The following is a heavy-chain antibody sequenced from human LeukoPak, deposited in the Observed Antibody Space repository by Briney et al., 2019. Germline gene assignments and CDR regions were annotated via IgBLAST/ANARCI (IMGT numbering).Heavy chain of an antibody. Sequence: PSETLSLTCTVSGGSISSSSYYWGWIRQPPGKGLEWIGSIYYSGSTYYNPSLKSRVTISVDTSKNQFSLKLSSVTAADTAVYYCASVLTPYYYDSSGYPRWFDPWGQGTLVTVSS. D-gene: IGHD3-22*01. CDR1: GGSISSSSYY. J-gene: IGHJ5*02. V-gene: IGHV4-39*07. CDR2: IYYSGST. CDR3: ASVLTPYYYDSSGYPRWFDP.